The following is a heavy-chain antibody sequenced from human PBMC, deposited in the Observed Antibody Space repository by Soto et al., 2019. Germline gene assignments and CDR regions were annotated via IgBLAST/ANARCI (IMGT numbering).Heavy chain of an antibody. CDR2: INSDGSGA. Sequence: PGGSLRLSCAASGFTFSSFWMHWVRQAPGKGLVWVSRINSDGSGASYADFVEGRFTISRDNAKNTVYSQMNSLREEDTAVYYCIRDYGEAGSTNAFDIWGQGTMVTVSS. CDR3: IRDYGEAGSTNAFDI. V-gene: IGHV3-74*01. CDR1: GFTFSSFW. J-gene: IGHJ3*02. D-gene: IGHD3-10*01.